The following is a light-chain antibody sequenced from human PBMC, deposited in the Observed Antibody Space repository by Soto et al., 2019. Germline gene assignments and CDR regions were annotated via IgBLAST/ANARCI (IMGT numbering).Light chain of an antibody. V-gene: IGLV7-46*01. CDR2: DTT. Sequence: QAVVTQEPSLTVSPGVPVTIPCGSSTGAVTNGQYPSWFQKKPGQARRRLIDDTTNRHSWTPARFSGSLLGGKAALTLSGAHPEDEAEYYCLLSYNGPHVCGTGTKVTVL. CDR3: LLSYNGPHV. J-gene: IGLJ1*01. CDR1: TGAVTNGQY.